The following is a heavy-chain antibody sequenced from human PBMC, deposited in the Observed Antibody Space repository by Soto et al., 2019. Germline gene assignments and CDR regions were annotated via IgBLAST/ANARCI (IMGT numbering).Heavy chain of an antibody. V-gene: IGHV1-18*01. CDR3: ARAGAAPYYYYGMDV. J-gene: IGHJ6*02. CDR1: GYTFSTSG. CDR2: ISTYNGDT. D-gene: IGHD2-15*01. Sequence: ASVKVSCKASGYTFSTSGMTWLRQAPGQGLEWMGWISTYNGDTNDAPKFQDRVTMTSDTSTSTVYMELRSLRSDDTAVYYCARAGAAPYYYYGMDVWGQGTRVTVSS.